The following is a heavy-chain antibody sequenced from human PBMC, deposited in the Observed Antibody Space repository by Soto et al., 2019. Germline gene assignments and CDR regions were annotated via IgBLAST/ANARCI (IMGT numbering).Heavy chain of an antibody. D-gene: IGHD3-3*01. V-gene: IGHV4-34*01. CDR1: GGSFSGYY. Sequence: PSETLSLTCAVYGGSFSGYYWSWIRQPPGKGLEWLGEINHSGSTNYNPSLKSRVTISVDTSKNQFSLKLSSVTAADTAVYYCARAPPYYDFWSGYYGSHWFDPWGQGTLVTVSS. CDR2: INHSGST. J-gene: IGHJ5*02. CDR3: ARAPPYYDFWSGYYGSHWFDP.